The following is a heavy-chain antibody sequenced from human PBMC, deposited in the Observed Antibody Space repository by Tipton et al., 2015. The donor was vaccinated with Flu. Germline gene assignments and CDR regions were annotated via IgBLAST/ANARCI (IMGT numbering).Heavy chain of an antibody. V-gene: IGHV3-73*01. D-gene: IGHD6-19*01. CDR1: GYTFTSYY. CDR2: IRSKANSYAT. J-gene: IGHJ6*02. CDR3: TRHPVAGHYYGMDV. Sequence: VQLVQSGAEVKKPGASVKVSCKASGYTFTSYYMHWVRQASGKGLEWVGRIRSKANSYATAYAASVKGRFTISRDDSKNTAYLQMNSLKTEDTAVYYCTRHPVAGHYYGMDVWGQGTTVTVSS.